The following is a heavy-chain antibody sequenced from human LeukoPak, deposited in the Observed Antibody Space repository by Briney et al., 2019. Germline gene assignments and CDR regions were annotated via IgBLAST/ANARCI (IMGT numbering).Heavy chain of an antibody. CDR2: VYYTGST. CDR3: ASSPFAWFDP. CDR1: GGSISTYY. J-gene: IGHJ5*02. Sequence: SETLSLTCTVSGGSISTYYWTWIRQPPGKGLEWIGYVYYTGSTNYNPSLKSQVTISIDTSKNQFSLKLSSVTAADTAVYYCASSPFAWFDPWGQGTLVTVSS. V-gene: IGHV4-59*12.